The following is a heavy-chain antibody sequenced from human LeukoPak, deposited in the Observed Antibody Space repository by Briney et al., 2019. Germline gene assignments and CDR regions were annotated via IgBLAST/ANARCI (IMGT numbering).Heavy chain of an antibody. CDR2: ISWNSGSI. CDR3: ARGHYYDSSGYPGAFDI. V-gene: IGHV3-9*01. CDR1: GFTFDDYA. Sequence: GRSLRLSCAASGFTFDDYAMHWVRQAPGKGLEWVSVISWNSGSIGYADSVKGRFTISRDNAKTSLYLEMNSLRTEDTALYYCARGHYYDSSGYPGAFDIWGQGTMVTVSS. J-gene: IGHJ3*02. D-gene: IGHD3-22*01.